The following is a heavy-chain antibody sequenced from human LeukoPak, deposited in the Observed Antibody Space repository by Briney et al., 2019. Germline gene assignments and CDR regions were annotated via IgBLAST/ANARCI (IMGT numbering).Heavy chain of an antibody. CDR2: INPNSGGT. CDR1: GYTFTGYY. Sequence: ASVKVSCKASGYTFTGYYMHWVRQAPGQGIEWMGRINPNSGGTNYAQKFQGRVTMTRDTSISTDYMELSRLRSDDTAVYYCARGSVVVRGAFDIWGQGTMVTVSS. V-gene: IGHV1-2*06. CDR3: ARGSVVVRGAFDI. D-gene: IGHD3-22*01. J-gene: IGHJ3*02.